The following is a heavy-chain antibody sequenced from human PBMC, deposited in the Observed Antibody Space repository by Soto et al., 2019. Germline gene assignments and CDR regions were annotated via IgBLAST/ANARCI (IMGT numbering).Heavy chain of an antibody. J-gene: IGHJ6*02. CDR1: GYTFTGYY. CDR2: INPNSGGT. D-gene: IGHD3-10*01. V-gene: IGHV1-2*04. Sequence: GASVKVSCKASGYTFTGYYMHWVRQAPGQGLEWMGWINPNSGGTNYAQKFQGWVTMTRDTSISTAYMELSRLRSDDTAVYYCAREAMWGDGSGSYDYYYYYGMDVWGQGTTVTVSS. CDR3: AREAMWGDGSGSYDYYYYYGMDV.